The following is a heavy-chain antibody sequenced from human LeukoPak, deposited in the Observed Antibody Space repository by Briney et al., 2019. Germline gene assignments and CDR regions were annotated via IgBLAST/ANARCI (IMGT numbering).Heavy chain of an antibody. CDR2: IYYSGSA. D-gene: IGHD6-13*01. CDR3: ARHVAAAYYMDV. Sequence: PSETLSLTCTVSGGSISSSTYSWGWIRQPPGKGLEWIGSIYYSGSAYYNPSLKSRVTISVDTSKNQFSLRLSSVTAADTAVYHCARHVAAAYYMDVWGRGTTVTVSS. CDR1: GGSISSSTYS. J-gene: IGHJ6*03. V-gene: IGHV4-39*01.